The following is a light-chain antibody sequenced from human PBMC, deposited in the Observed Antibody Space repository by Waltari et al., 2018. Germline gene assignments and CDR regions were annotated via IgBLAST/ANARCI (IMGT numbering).Light chain of an antibody. J-gene: IGKJ4*01. Sequence: EIVLTQSPATLSLSPGERSTLSCRASQNISTFLAWYHQKHPQYPRLLIYDAATRATGMADRFSGSGAGTEFTLTISSLEPEDFAVYFCQQRYNWLALTFGGGTTVEIK. CDR3: QQRYNWLALT. V-gene: IGKV3-11*01. CDR1: QNISTF. CDR2: DAA.